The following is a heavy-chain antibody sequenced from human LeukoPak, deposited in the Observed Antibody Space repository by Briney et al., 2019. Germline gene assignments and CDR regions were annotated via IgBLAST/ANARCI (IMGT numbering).Heavy chain of an antibody. CDR2: INHSGST. D-gene: IGHD3-22*01. J-gene: IGHJ5*02. Sequence: SETLSLTCAVYGGSFSGYYWSWIRQPPGKGLEWIGEINHSGSTNYNPSLKSRVTISVDTSKNQFSLKLSSVTAADTAVYYCARTRITMIFTWFDPWGQGTLVTVSS. CDR1: GGSFSGYY. CDR3: ARTRITMIFTWFDP. V-gene: IGHV4-34*01.